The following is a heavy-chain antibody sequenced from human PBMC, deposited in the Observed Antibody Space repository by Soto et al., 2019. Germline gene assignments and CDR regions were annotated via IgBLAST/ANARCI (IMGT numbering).Heavy chain of an antibody. D-gene: IGHD6-19*01. J-gene: IGHJ4*02. CDR1: GYTFTSSD. CDR2: MNPNNGNT. V-gene: IGHV1-8*01. Sequence: QVQLVQSGAEVKKPGASVKVSCKASGYTFTSSDINWVRQATGQGLEWMGWMNPNNGNTGYAQEFQGRVTMTRDTSITTAYTELSSQTSDDTAIYYCATSGSGWYLYWGQGTLATVSS. CDR3: ATSGSGWYLY.